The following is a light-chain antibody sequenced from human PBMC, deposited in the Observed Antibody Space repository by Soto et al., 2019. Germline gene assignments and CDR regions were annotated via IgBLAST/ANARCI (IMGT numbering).Light chain of an antibody. Sequence: DIQMTQSPSTLSASVGDRVTISCRASQAISSWLAWYQQKPGQAPKLLIYRASSLESGVPSRFSGSGSGAEFTLTISSLQADDFANYYCQYYDSYSVTFGPGTEVDIK. J-gene: IGKJ3*01. CDR3: QYYDSYSVT. CDR2: RAS. V-gene: IGKV1-5*03. CDR1: QAISSW.